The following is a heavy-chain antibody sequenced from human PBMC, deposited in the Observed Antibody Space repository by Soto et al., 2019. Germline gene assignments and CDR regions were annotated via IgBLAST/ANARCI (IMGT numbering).Heavy chain of an antibody. Sequence: QVQLVQSGAEVQKPGSSVKVSCKASGGTFSSYAISWVRQAPGQGLEWMGGIIPISGTANYAQKFQGRVTITADESMSTAYMELSSLRSEETAVYYCARSQGSSTSLEIYYYYYYGMDVWGQGTTVTVSS. J-gene: IGHJ6*02. CDR1: GGTFSSYA. D-gene: IGHD2-2*01. V-gene: IGHV1-69*01. CDR3: ARSQGSSTSLEIYYYYYYGMDV. CDR2: IIPISGTA.